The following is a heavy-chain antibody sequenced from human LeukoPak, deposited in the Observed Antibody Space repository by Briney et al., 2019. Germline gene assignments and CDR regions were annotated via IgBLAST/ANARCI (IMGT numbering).Heavy chain of an antibody. CDR2: INPNSGGT. D-gene: IGHD6-13*01. Sequence: ASVKVSCKASGYTFTGYYMHWVRQAPGQGLEWTGRINPNSGGTNYAQKFQGRVTMTRDTSISTAYMELSRLRSDDTAVYYCARDSRPDNERYSSSVAPFDPWGQGTLVTVSS. J-gene: IGHJ5*02. CDR3: ARDSRPDNERYSSSVAPFDP. V-gene: IGHV1-2*06. CDR1: GYTFTGYY.